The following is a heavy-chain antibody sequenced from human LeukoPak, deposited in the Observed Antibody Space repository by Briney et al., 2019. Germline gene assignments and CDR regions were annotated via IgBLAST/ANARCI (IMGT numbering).Heavy chain of an antibody. D-gene: IGHD3-22*01. CDR1: GGSISSYY. J-gene: IGHJ4*02. CDR3: AKGPYDSSGYYYSFDY. Sequence: SEALSLTCTVSGGSISSYYWSWIRQPPGKGLEWIGYIYYSGSTNYNPSLKSRVTISVDTSKNQFSLKLSSVTAADTAVYYCAKGPYDSSGYYYSFDYWGQGTLVTVSS. CDR2: IYYSGST. V-gene: IGHV4-59*01.